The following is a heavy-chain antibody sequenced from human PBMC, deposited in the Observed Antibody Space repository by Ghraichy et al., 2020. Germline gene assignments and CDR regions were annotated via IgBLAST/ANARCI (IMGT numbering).Heavy chain of an antibody. Sequence: GESLNISCAASGFTFSDYWMHWVRQAPGKGLVWVSRINSDGSSTSYADSVKGRFTISRDNAKKTLYLQMTSLRAEDTAVYYCAAGITLPYWGQGTLVTVS. CDR1: GFTFSDYW. D-gene: IGHD3-16*01. V-gene: IGHV3-74*01. J-gene: IGHJ4*02. CDR3: AAGITLPY. CDR2: INSDGSST.